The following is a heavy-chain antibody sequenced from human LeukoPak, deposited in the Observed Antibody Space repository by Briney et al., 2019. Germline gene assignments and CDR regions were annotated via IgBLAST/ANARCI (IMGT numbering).Heavy chain of an antibody. D-gene: IGHD6-19*01. CDR1: GYTFTSYG. CDR3: ARDAPSVAVAGGPDY. V-gene: IGHV1-18*01. J-gene: IGHJ4*02. CDR2: ISVYNGNI. Sequence: GAPVKVSCKASGYTFTSYGISWVRQAPGQGLEWMGWISVYNGNIHYAQKLQGRVTMNTDTFTSTAYMELRSLTSDDTAIYYCARDAPSVAVAGGPDYWGQGTLVSVSS.